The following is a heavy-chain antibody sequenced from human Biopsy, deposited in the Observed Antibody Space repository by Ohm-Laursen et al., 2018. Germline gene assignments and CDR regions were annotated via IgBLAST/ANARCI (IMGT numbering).Heavy chain of an antibody. V-gene: IGHV3-7*01. CDR2: INPDGSVK. J-gene: IGHJ4*02. CDR1: GFMFSASW. Sequence: GSLRLSCAASGFMFSASWMSWVRQAPGKGLEWVANINPDGSVKYFADSVKGRFTISRDNAENSMYLQMSSPTVDDTAVYYCARDERWGQGTLVTVSS. D-gene: IGHD5-24*01. CDR3: ARDER.